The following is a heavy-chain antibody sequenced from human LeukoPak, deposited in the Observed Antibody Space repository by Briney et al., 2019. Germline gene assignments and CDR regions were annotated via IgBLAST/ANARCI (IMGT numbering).Heavy chain of an antibody. CDR1: GFTFGDYA. Sequence: GGSLRLSCTASGFTFGDYAMSWIRQAPGKGLEWVSSFGTRSTSIYHAGSVKGRFAISRNNAKNSLYLQMNSLRAEDTAVYYCAREVSEGFDFWGQGTLVTVSS. J-gene: IGHJ4*02. CDR3: AREVSEGFDF. D-gene: IGHD3-22*01. V-gene: IGHV3-21*01. CDR2: FGTRSTSI.